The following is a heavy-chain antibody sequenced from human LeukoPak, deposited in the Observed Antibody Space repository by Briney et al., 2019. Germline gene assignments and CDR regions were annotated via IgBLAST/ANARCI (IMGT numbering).Heavy chain of an antibody. CDR2: IYYSGST. V-gene: IGHV4-59*01. D-gene: IGHD6-19*01. Sequence: SETLSLTCIVSGGSISSYYWSWIRQPPGKGLEWIGYIYYSGSTNYNPSLKSRVTISVDTSKNQFSLKLSSVTAADTAVYYCARVSFGGSGWHPFDYWGQGTLVTVSS. J-gene: IGHJ4*02. CDR1: GGSISSYY. CDR3: ARVSFGGSGWHPFDY.